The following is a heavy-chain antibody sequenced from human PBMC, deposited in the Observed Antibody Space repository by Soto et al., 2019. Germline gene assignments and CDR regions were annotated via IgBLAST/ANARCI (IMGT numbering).Heavy chain of an antibody. CDR2: ISGSGGST. Sequence: PGGSLRLSCAASGFTFSSYAMSWVRQAPGKGLEWVSAISGSGGSTYYADSVKGRFTISRDNSKNTLYLQMNSLRAEDTAVYYCAKSLSIAAPLAFLPFDYWGQGTLVTVSS. CDR3: AKSLSIAAPLAFLPFDY. J-gene: IGHJ4*02. D-gene: IGHD6-6*01. V-gene: IGHV3-23*01. CDR1: GFTFSSYA.